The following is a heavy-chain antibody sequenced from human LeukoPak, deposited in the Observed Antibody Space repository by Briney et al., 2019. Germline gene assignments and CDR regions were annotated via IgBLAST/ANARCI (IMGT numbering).Heavy chain of an antibody. D-gene: IGHD2-15*01. Sequence: GGSLRLSCAASGFTFSDYAMSWVRQAPGRGLEWVSTISGSAESTYYADSVKGGFIVSRDNSKNTLHLQMSSLRAGDTAVYYCAKAAARDYFEHWGQGTLVTVSS. J-gene: IGHJ1*01. CDR1: GFTFSDYA. V-gene: IGHV3-23*01. CDR3: AKAAARDYFEH. CDR2: ISGSAEST.